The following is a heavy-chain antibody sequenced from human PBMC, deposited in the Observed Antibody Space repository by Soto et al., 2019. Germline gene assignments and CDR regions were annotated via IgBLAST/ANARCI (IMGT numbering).Heavy chain of an antibody. Sequence: QLQLQESGSGLVKPSDTLSLTCAVSGASIDGYSWSWIRQPPGKGPEWIAYIQDSGRTYYNPSLMSRVFMSLAKSKTQFSLNLTSATAAAAAMYYCARRGARAGRSWFDPWGKGTMVTVSS. CDR3: ARRGARAGRSWFDP. CDR1: GASIDGYS. D-gene: IGHD6-25*01. CDR2: IQDSGRT. V-gene: IGHV4-30-2*01. J-gene: IGHJ5*02.